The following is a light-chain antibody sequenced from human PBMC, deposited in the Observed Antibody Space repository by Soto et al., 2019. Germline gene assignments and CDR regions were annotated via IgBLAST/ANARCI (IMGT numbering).Light chain of an antibody. CDR2: DAS. CDR1: HDIANH. Sequence: DTQMTQSPSSLSASVGDRVTITCQASHDIANHLNWYRQKAGEAPKLLIYDASSLETGVPSRFRVSGSATDFTLVISSLQPEDIATYFCQQYYSLTRTFGQGTKVEIK. CDR3: QQYYSLTRT. V-gene: IGKV1-33*01. J-gene: IGKJ1*01.